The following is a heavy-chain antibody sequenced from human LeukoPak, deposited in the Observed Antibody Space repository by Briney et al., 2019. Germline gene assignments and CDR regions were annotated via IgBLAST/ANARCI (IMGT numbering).Heavy chain of an antibody. J-gene: IGHJ4*02. V-gene: IGHV3-9*01. Sequence: GGSLRLSCAASGFTFDDYAMHWVRQAPGKGLEWVSGISWNSGSIGHADSVKGRFTISRDNAKNSLYLQMNSLRAEDTALYYCAKDRSGWYHFDYWGQGTLVTVSS. CDR3: AKDRSGWYHFDY. CDR1: GFTFDDYA. D-gene: IGHD6-19*01. CDR2: ISWNSGSI.